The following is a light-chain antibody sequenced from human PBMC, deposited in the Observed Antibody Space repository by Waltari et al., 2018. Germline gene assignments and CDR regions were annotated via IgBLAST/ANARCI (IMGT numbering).Light chain of an antibody. J-gene: IGLJ2*01. CDR3: AAWDDTLSAVV. Sequence: QSVLTQPPSTSGTPGPRLAIPFSARSLNSRRTYVYLYQHPPGTAPNLLIYTNDQRPYGVPDRFSGSKSGTSASLAISGLQSDDESDYFCAAWDDTLSAVVFGGGTKLTVL. CDR1: SLNSRRTY. V-gene: IGLV1-47*02. CDR2: TND.